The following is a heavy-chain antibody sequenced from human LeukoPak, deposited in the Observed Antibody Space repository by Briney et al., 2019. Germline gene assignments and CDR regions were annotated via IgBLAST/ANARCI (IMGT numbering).Heavy chain of an antibody. Sequence: GASVKVSCKASGYTFTSYGFSWVRQAPGQGLEWMGWISAYNGNTNYAQKLQGRVTMTTDTSTSTACMELRSLRSDDTAVYYCARGTGYSSGWSPLDYWGQGTLVTVSS. V-gene: IGHV1-18*01. CDR1: GYTFTSYG. CDR3: ARGTGYSSGWSPLDY. CDR2: ISAYNGNT. D-gene: IGHD6-19*01. J-gene: IGHJ4*02.